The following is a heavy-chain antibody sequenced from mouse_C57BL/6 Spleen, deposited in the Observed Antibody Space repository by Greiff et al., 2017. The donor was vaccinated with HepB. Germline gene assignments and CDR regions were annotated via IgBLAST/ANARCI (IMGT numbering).Heavy chain of an antibody. J-gene: IGHJ3*01. Sequence: EVKLLESGPGLVKPSQSLSLTCSVTGYSITSGYYWNWIRQFPGNKLEWMGYISYDGSNNYNPSLKNRISITRDTSKNQFFLKLNSVTTEDTATYYCARGDSNYECAYWGQGTLVTVSA. CDR3: ARGDSNYECAY. V-gene: IGHV3-6*01. CDR2: ISYDGSN. CDR1: GYSITSGYY. D-gene: IGHD2-5*01.